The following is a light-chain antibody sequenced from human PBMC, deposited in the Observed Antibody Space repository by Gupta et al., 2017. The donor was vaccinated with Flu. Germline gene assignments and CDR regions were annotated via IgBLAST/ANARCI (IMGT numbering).Light chain of an antibody. CDR2: ETS. CDR3: QQFDDGPQIS. CDR1: EDISNY. V-gene: IGKV1-33*01. J-gene: IGKJ3*01. Sequence: DRVAITCQANEDISNYLNWYQQKPGKAPKLLIYETSNLETGVPARFSGTGSGLEFTLTINNLQAEDTATYYCQQFDDGPQISFGPGTKVDV.